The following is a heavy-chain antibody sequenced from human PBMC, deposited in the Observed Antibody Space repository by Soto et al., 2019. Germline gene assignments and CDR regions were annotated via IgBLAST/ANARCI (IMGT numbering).Heavy chain of an antibody. Sequence: PSETLSLTCTVSGGSISSYYWSWIRQPQGKGLEWFGYIYYSGSTNYNPSPKSRVTISVDTSKTQFSLKLSSVTAADTAVYYCASFLAAAGQYNWFDPWGQGTLVTVSS. V-gene: IGHV4-59*01. D-gene: IGHD6-13*01. CDR1: GGSISSYY. CDR2: IYYSGST. CDR3: ASFLAAAGQYNWFDP. J-gene: IGHJ5*02.